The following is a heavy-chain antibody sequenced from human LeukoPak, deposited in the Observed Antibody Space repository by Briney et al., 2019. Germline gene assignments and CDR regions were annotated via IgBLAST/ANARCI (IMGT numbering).Heavy chain of an antibody. J-gene: IGHJ4*02. V-gene: IGHV3-48*01. CDR3: AKDVIRGYDFWSGPPDDY. Sequence: GGSLRLSCAASGFTFSSYSMNWVRQAPGKGLEWVSYISSSSSTIYYADSVKGRFTISRDNSKNTLYLQMNSLRAEDTAVYYCAKDVIRGYDFWSGPPDDYWGQGTLVTVSS. CDR1: GFTFSSYS. CDR2: ISSSSSTI. D-gene: IGHD3-3*01.